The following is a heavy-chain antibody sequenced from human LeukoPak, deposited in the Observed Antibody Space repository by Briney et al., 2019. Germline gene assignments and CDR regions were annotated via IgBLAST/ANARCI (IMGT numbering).Heavy chain of an antibody. Sequence: PGGSLRLSCAASGFTFSSYAMTWVRQAPEKGLEWIAYINHNAEMIFYPDFVKGRFTISRDNAKNSLYLQMNALRYEDTAIYYCARDHDWAFDLWGQGTLVTVSS. CDR3: ARDHDWAFDL. CDR2: INHNAEMI. J-gene: IGHJ4*02. CDR1: GFTFSSYA. V-gene: IGHV3-48*02. D-gene: IGHD3-9*01.